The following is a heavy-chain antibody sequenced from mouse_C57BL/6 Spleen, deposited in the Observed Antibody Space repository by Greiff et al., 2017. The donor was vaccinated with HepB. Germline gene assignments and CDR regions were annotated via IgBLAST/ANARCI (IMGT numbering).Heavy chain of an antibody. Sequence: EVQLVESGGDLVKPGGSLKLSCAASGFTFSSYGMSWVRQTPDQRLEWVATISSGGSYTDYPDSVKGRFTISGDNAKNTLYLQMSSLKSEDTAMYYCARRTIVTFDYWGQGTTLTVSS. J-gene: IGHJ2*01. CDR2: ISSGGSYT. V-gene: IGHV5-6*01. D-gene: IGHD2-5*01. CDR1: GFTFSSYG. CDR3: ARRTIVTFDY.